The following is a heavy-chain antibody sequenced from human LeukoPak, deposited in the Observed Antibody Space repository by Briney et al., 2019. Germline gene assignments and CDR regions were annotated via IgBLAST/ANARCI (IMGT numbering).Heavy chain of an antibody. D-gene: IGHD6-19*01. Sequence: GGSLRLSCAASGFTFSRGMSWVRQAPGKGLEWVSSLSTETDNTYYAVSVKGRFTISRDISKNTLCLQMNSLRGEDTAVYYCARSPGGWFHDHWGQGTLVAVSS. CDR3: ARSPGGWFHDH. CDR2: LSTETDNT. V-gene: IGHV3-23*01. J-gene: IGHJ4*02. CDR1: GFTFSRG.